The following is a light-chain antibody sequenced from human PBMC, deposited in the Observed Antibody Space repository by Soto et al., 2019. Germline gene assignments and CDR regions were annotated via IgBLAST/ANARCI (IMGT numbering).Light chain of an antibody. J-gene: IGLJ2*01. V-gene: IGLV2-14*01. Sequence: QSALTLPASVSGSPGQSITISCTGTSSDVGGYNYVSWYQQHPGKAPKLMIYEVSNRPSGVSNRFSGSKSGNTASLTISGLQAEDEADYYCSSYTSSSTDVVFGGGTQLTVL. CDR2: EVS. CDR1: SSDVGGYNY. CDR3: SSYTSSSTDVV.